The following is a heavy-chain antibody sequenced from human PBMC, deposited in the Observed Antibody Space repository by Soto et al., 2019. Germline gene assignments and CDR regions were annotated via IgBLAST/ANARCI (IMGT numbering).Heavy chain of an antibody. Sequence: QVQLVQSGSEVKKPGASVRVTCKASGYTFRNYGISWVREAPGQGLEWMGWVSAYNRNSNYAQKYEDRVIMSPDTATSTAYLELRGLRSDDTAIYYCARDRQWEPLLYWGQGTLVTVSS. CDR1: GYTFRNYG. J-gene: IGHJ4*02. CDR3: ARDRQWEPLLY. V-gene: IGHV1-18*01. D-gene: IGHD1-26*01. CDR2: VSAYNRNS.